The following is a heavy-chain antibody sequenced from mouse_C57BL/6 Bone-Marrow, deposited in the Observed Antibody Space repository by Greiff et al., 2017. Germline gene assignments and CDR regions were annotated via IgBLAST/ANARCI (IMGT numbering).Heavy chain of an antibody. Sequence: VKLVESGPGLVQPSQSLSITCTVSGFSLTSYGVHWVRQSPGKGLEWLGVIWSGGSTDYNAAFISRLSISKDNSKSQVFFKMNSLQADDTARDGSSDYFDYWGQGTTLTVSS. D-gene: IGHD2-3*01. CDR2: IWSGGST. V-gene: IGHV2-2*01. J-gene: IGHJ2*01. CDR3: SDYFDY. CDR1: GFSLTSYG.